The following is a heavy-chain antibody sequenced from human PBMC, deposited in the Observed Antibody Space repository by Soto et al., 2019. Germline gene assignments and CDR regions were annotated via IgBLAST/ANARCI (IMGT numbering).Heavy chain of an antibody. CDR1: GGTFSSYS. V-gene: IGHV1-69*13. CDR3: ARDNDFWSGYYNAFYI. J-gene: IGHJ3*02. D-gene: IGHD3-3*01. Sequence: SVKVSCKASGGTFSSYSISWVRQAPGQGLEWMGGIIPIFGTANYAQKFQGRVTITADESTSTAYMELSSLRSEDTAVYYCARDNDFWSGYYNAFYIWGQGTMVTVSS. CDR2: IIPIFGTA.